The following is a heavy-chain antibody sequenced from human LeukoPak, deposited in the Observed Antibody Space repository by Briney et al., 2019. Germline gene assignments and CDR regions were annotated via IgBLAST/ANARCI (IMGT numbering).Heavy chain of an antibody. V-gene: IGHV3-11*01. CDR2: IDTGSSV. CDR3: AREGYGGSYFEY. Sequence: GGSLRLSCVASGFTFSDYYMTWIRQAPGKGLEWLSYIDTGSSVYYADSVKGRLTVSRDNAKNSLYLQLNSLRAEDTAVYYCAREGYGGSYFEYWGQGTLVTVSS. CDR1: GFTFSDYY. J-gene: IGHJ4*02. D-gene: IGHD1-26*01.